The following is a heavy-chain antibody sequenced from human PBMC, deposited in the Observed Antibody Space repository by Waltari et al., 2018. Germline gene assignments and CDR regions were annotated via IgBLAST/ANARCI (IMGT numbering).Heavy chain of an antibody. Sequence: QVQLQQWGAGLLKPSETLSLTCAVYGGSFSGYYWSWIRQPPGKGLEWIGEINHSGSTNYNPSRKSRVTISVDTSKNQFSLKLSSVTAADTAVYYCARGYDFWSGFLDYWGQGTLVTVSS. V-gene: IGHV4-34*01. CDR3: ARGYDFWSGFLDY. CDR1: GGSFSGYY. CDR2: INHSGST. D-gene: IGHD3-3*01. J-gene: IGHJ4*02.